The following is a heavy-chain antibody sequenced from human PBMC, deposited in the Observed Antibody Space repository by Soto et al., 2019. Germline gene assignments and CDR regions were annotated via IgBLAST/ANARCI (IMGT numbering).Heavy chain of an antibody. CDR1: GYSFTSFW. Sequence: WESLKISCKGSGYSFTSFWISWVRQMPGKGLEWMGRIDPSDSYTNYSPSFQGHVTISAHKSISTAYLQWSSLKASDTAMYNCASHGCSGGSCFRVFWLDPGGQETLDNVSS. CDR3: ASHGCSGGSCFRVFWLDP. D-gene: IGHD2-15*01. J-gene: IGHJ5*02. V-gene: IGHV5-10-1*01. CDR2: IDPSDSYT.